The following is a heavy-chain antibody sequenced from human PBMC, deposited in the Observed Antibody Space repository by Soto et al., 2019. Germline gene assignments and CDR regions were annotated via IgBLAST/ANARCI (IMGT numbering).Heavy chain of an antibody. V-gene: IGHV4-59*01. J-gene: IGHJ4*02. Sequence: SETLSLTCTVSGGFISSYYWSWIRQSPGKGLEWIGYIHHSGSTNYNPSLKSRVTMSVDTSRIQFALKLSAETAADTAVYYCARSIDSSGYYFSNCWGQGTLVTVSS. CDR2: IHHSGST. CDR1: GGFISSYY. CDR3: ARSIDSSGYYFSNC. D-gene: IGHD3-22*01.